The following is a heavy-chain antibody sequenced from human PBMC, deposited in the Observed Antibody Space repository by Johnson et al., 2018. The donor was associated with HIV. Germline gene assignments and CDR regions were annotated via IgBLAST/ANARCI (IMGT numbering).Heavy chain of an antibody. CDR3: AKDRPPMILVGGDAFDI. Sequence: QVQLVESGGGVVQPGGSLRLSCAASGFTFSNYGMHWVRQAPGKGLEWVAFIRYDGSNKYYADSMQGRFTISRDNSKNPLYLQRNSLRAEDTAVYYCAKDRPPMILVGGDAFDIWGQGTMVTVSS. CDR2: IRYDGSNK. J-gene: IGHJ3*02. V-gene: IGHV3-30*02. CDR1: GFTFSNYG. D-gene: IGHD3-22*01.